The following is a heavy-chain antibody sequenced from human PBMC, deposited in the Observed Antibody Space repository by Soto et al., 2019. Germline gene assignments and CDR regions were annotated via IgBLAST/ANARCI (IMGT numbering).Heavy chain of an antibody. CDR1: GGTFSSYA. J-gene: IGHJ4*02. V-gene: IGHV1-69*13. CDR3: ARHRYSWELPTHNDY. D-gene: IGHD1-26*01. Sequence: SVKVSCKASGGTFSSYAISWVRQAPGQGLEWMGGIIPIFGTANYAQKFQGRVTITADESTSTAYMELNSLRAEDTAVYYCARHRYSWELPTHNDYWGQGTLVTVYS. CDR2: IIPIFGTA.